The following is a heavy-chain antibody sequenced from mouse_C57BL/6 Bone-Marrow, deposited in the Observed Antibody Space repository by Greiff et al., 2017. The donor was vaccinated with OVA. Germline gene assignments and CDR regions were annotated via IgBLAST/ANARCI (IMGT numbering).Heavy chain of an antibody. CDR2: IYPRSGNT. Sequence: VKLMESGAELARPGASVKLSCKASGYTFTSYGISWVKQRTGQGLEWIGEIYPRSGNTYYNEKFKGKATLTADKSSSTAYMELRSLTSEDSAVYFCARSPYYGSSYVGYFDVWGTGTTVTVSS. CDR1: GYTFTSYG. V-gene: IGHV1-81*01. D-gene: IGHD1-1*01. CDR3: ARSPYYGSSYVGYFDV. J-gene: IGHJ1*03.